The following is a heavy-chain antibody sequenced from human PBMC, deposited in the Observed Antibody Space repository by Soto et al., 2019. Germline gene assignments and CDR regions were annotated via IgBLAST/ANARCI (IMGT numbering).Heavy chain of an antibody. CDR3: ARGIVVVVAATHWFDP. D-gene: IGHD2-15*01. J-gene: IGHJ5*02. CDR1: GGSISSGGYS. V-gene: IGHV4-30-2*01. Sequence: QLQLQESGSGLVKPSQTLSLTCAVSGGSISSGGYSWSWIRQPSGKGLEWIGYIYHSGSTYYNQSLKSRVNISVDRSKNQFSLKLSSVTAADTAVYYCARGIVVVVAATHWFDPWGQGTLVTVSS. CDR2: IYHSGST.